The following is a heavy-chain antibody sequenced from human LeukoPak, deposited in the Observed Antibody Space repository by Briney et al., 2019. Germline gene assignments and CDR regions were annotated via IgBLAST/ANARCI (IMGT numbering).Heavy chain of an antibody. Sequence: SETLSLTCTVSGGSISSSNYYWAWIRQPPGKGLEWIATIFYNGATQYNPSLKSRVTILIDTSKNQFSLKMSSVTAADTAFYYCARELRYSSDDSCYSCDYWGRGSLVTVSS. J-gene: IGHJ4*02. CDR3: ARELRYSSDDSCYSCDY. CDR1: GGSISSSNYY. CDR2: IFYNGAT. D-gene: IGHD2-15*01. V-gene: IGHV4-39*07.